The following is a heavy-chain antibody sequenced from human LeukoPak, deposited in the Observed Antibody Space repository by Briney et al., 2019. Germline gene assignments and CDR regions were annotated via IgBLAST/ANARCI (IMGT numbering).Heavy chain of an antibody. CDR1: GFTVSSNY. CDR2: IYSGGST. D-gene: IGHD6-19*01. V-gene: IGHV3-53*01. CDR3: ARSLYSSGWSVGY. Sequence: PGGSLRLSCAASGFTVSSNYMSWVRQAPGKGLEWVSVIYSGGSTYYADSVKGRFTISRDNSKNTLYLQMNSLRAEDTAVYYCARSLYSSGWSVGYWGQGTLVTVSS. J-gene: IGHJ4*02.